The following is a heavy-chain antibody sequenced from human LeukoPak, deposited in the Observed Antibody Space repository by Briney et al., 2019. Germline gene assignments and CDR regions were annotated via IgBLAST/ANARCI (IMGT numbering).Heavy chain of an antibody. CDR1: GFTFSSYS. CDR3: AREGGWFQIDY. CDR2: ISSSSSYI. D-gene: IGHD2-15*01. Sequence: GGSLRLSCAASGFTFSSYSMNWIRQAPGKGLEWVSSISSSSSYIYYADSVKGRFTISRDNAKNSLYLQMNSLRAEDTAVYYCAREGGWFQIDYWGQGTLVTVSS. V-gene: IGHV3-21*01. J-gene: IGHJ4*02.